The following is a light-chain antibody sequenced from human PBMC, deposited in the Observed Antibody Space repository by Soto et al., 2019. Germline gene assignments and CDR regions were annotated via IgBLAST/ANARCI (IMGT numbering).Light chain of an antibody. V-gene: IGKV3-15*01. Sequence: ETVMTQSPATMSVSPGERATLACRASQSVGNNLAWYQQRPGQAPRLLIYGASTRATGIPARFSGSGSGTDFTLTISSLQSEDFAVYYCQQYNSWPPITFGQGTRLEIK. CDR3: QQYNSWPPIT. J-gene: IGKJ5*01. CDR2: GAS. CDR1: QSVGNN.